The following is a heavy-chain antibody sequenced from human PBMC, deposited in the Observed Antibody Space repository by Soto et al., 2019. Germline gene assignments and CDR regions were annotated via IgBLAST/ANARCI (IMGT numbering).Heavy chain of an antibody. V-gene: IGHV4-39*01. CDR1: GCSISSSSYY. J-gene: IGHJ4*02. CDR3: ARQIYDSSGYYYAY. CDR2: IYSRGNT. D-gene: IGHD3-22*01. Sequence: QMQLQESGPGLVKPSETLSLTCTVSGCSISSSSYYWGLILPPPAQGLEWLGTIYSRGNTYYNPSLKSRVTISVDKNKSPLFLKLSSVTAPDTAVYYCARQIYDSSGYYYAYGGQGTLVTVSS.